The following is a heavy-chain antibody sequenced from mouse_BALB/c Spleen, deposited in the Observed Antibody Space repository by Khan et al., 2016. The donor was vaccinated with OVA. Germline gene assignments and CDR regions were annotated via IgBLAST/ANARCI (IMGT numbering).Heavy chain of an antibody. V-gene: IGHV3-2*02. D-gene: IGHD2-2*01. CDR3: ARYDYGYDGRGFDY. CDR1: GYSITSDYA. Sequence: EVQLQESGPGLVKPSQSLSLTCTVTGYSITSDYAWNWIRQFPGNKLEWMGYISYSGSTSYNPSLKSRISITRDTSKNQFFLQLNSVTTEDTATYYCARYDYGYDGRGFDYWGQGTTLTVSS. J-gene: IGHJ2*01. CDR2: ISYSGST.